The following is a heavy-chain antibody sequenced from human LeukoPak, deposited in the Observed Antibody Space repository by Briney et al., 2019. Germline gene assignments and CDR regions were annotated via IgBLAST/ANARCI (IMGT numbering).Heavy chain of an antibody. CDR3: ARDSANYHFAF. Sequence: LTGGSLRLSCAASGFTVNNNFLSWVRQAPGKGLEWVSVIYGGGATYYAGSVKGRFSISRGTSNNIVSLQMNDLRADDTAMYYCARDSANYHFAFWGQGTLVTVSS. D-gene: IGHD4/OR15-4a*01. V-gene: IGHV3-66*01. CDR2: IYGGGAT. J-gene: IGHJ4*02. CDR1: GFTVNNNF.